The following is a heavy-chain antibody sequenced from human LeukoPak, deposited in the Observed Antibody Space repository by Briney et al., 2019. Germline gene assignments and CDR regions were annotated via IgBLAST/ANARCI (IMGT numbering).Heavy chain of an antibody. J-gene: IGHJ5*02. D-gene: IGHD6-19*01. CDR1: GGSISSGGYY. CDR3: ARALIAVAGTNWFDP. V-gene: IGHV4-31*03. CDR2: IYYSGST. Sequence: SQTLSLICTVSGGSISSGGYYWSWIRQHPGKGLEWIGYIYYSGSTYYNPSLKSRVTISVDTSKNQFSLKLSSVTAADTAVYYCARALIAVAGTNWFDPWGQGTLVTVSS.